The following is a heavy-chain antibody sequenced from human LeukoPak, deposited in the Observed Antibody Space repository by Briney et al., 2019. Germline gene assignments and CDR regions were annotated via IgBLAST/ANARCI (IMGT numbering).Heavy chain of an antibody. CDR3: ARKLVERNRYWFDP. CDR2: INHSGST. V-gene: IGHV4-34*01. J-gene: IGHJ5*02. D-gene: IGHD6-6*01. CDR1: GGSISSYY. Sequence: PSETLSLTCTVSGGSISSYYWSWIRQPPGKGLEWIGEINHSGSTNYNPSLKSRVTISVDTSKNQFSLKLSSVTAADTAVYYCARKLVERNRYWFDPWGQGTLVTVSS.